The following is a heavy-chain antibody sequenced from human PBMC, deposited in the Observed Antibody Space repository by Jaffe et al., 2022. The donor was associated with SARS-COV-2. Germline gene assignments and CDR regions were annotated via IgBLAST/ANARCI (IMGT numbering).Heavy chain of an antibody. Sequence: QVQLVESGGGVVQPGRSLRLSCAASGFTFSSYGMHWVRQAPGKGLEWVAVISYDGSNKYYADSVKGRFTISRDNSKNTLYLQMNSLRAEDTAVYYCAKGGLELGFEGLFDYWGQGTLVTVSS. V-gene: IGHV3-30*18. J-gene: IGHJ4*02. CDR1: GFTFSSYG. CDR3: AKGGLELGFEGLFDY. D-gene: IGHD1-26*01. CDR2: ISYDGSNK.